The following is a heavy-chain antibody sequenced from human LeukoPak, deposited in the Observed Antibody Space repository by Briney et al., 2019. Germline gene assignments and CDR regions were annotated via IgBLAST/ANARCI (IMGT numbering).Heavy chain of an antibody. J-gene: IGHJ4*02. CDR3: ARDRPAYCGGDCYSGY. V-gene: IGHV3-21*01. D-gene: IGHD2-21*02. CDR1: GFTFSSYS. CDR2: ISSSSSYI. Sequence: GGSLRLSCAASGFTFSSYSMHWVRQAPGKGLEWVSSISSSSSYIYYADSVKGRFTISRDNAKNSLYLQMNNLRAEDTAVYYCARDRPAYCGGDCYSGYWGQGTLVTVSS.